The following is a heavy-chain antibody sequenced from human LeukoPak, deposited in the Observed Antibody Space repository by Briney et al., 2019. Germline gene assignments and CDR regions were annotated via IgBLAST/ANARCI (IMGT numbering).Heavy chain of an antibody. CDR3: ARVDIVAPYYYYGMDV. Sequence: ASVKVSCKASGYTFTGYYMHWVRQAPGQGLEWMGWINPNSGGTNYAQKFQGRVTMTRDTSISTAYMELSRLRSDDTAVYYCARVDIVAPYYYYGMDVWGQGTTVTVSS. CDR2: INPNSGGT. D-gene: IGHD5-12*01. V-gene: IGHV1-2*02. CDR1: GYTFTGYY. J-gene: IGHJ6*02.